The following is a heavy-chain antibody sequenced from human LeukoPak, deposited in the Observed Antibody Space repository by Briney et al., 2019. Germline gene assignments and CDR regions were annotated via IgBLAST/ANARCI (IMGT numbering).Heavy chain of an antibody. CDR3: ARDPSGSWYARFYYYYYGMDV. J-gene: IGHJ6*02. CDR1: GVTLSSYA. V-gene: IGHV3-23*01. Sequence: PGGSLRLSCAASGVTLSSYAMSWARQAPGKGLEWVSGISSSGSGGNTYYADSVKGRFTISRDNSKNTLYLQMNSLRAEDTAVYYCARDPSGSWYARFYYYYYGMDVWGQGTTVTVSS. D-gene: IGHD6-13*01. CDR2: ISSSGSGGNT.